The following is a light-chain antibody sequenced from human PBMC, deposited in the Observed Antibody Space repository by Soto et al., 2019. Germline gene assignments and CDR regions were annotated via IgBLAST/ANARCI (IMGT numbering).Light chain of an antibody. Sequence: DIQMTQSPSSVSASIGDTVTITCRASQDISTLLAWCQQKPGKAPKLLIYGASTLESGAPSRFSGRGSGTDFTLTISSLQPEDFATYFCQQADSFPLTFGGGTKVQ. CDR2: GAS. CDR3: QQADSFPLT. CDR1: QDISTL. V-gene: IGKV1D-12*01. J-gene: IGKJ4*01.